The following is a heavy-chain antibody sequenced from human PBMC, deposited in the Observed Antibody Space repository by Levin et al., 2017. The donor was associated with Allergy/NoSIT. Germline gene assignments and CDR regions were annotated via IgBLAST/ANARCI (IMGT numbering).Heavy chain of an antibody. Sequence: GGSLRLSCKASGYTFTGHYMYWVRQAPGQGLEWMGWINPNSGGTNYAQKFRGRVSMTRDTSISTSYMELRSLRSDDTAVYYCARDFSSSSENFYGMDVWGQGTTVTVSS. V-gene: IGHV1-2*02. CDR2: INPNSGGT. CDR3: ARDFSSSSENFYGMDV. D-gene: IGHD6-6*01. CDR1: GYTFTGHY. J-gene: IGHJ6*02.